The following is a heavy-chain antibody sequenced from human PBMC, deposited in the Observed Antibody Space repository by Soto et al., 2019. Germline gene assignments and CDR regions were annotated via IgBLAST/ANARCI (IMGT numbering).Heavy chain of an antibody. CDR2: IYYSGII. CDR3: AREVGEVDYSSSSDAFGI. J-gene: IGHJ3*02. CDR1: GGSISSGDYY. Sequence: QVQLQESGPGLVKPSQTLSLTCSVSGGSISSGDYYWSWIRQPPGQGLEWIAYIYYSGIIYYNPSLKRRVTMSRDTSKNQFSLNLDSVNAAYTAVNYCAREVGEVDYSSSSDAFGICGQGTMVTVSS. V-gene: IGHV4-30-4*01. D-gene: IGHD6-6*01.